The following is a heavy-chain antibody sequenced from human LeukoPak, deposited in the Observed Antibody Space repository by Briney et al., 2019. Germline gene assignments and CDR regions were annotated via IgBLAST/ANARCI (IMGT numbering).Heavy chain of an antibody. Sequence: PSETLSLTCTVAGGSISGYYWSSIRQPPGKGPEWIGYIYYSGSTNYNPSLKSRVTISVDTSKNQFSLKMNSVTAADTAVYYCARLASSGWSHCDYWGQGTLVTVSS. CDR3: ARLASSGWSHCDY. CDR2: IYYSGST. V-gene: IGHV4-59*08. CDR1: GGSISGYY. D-gene: IGHD6-19*01. J-gene: IGHJ4*02.